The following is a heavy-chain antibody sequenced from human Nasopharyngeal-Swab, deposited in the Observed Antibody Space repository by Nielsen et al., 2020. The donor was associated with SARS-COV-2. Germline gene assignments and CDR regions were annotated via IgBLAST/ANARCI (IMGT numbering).Heavy chain of an antibody. CDR1: GFTFDDYA. CDR2: ISWNSGSI. Sequence: SLKISCAASGFTFDDYAMHWVRQAPGKGLDWVSGISWNSGSIGYADSVKGRFTISRDNAKNSLYLQMNSLRAEDTALYYCAKDHGDGYDILTGYYKGYYFDYWGQGTLVTVSS. D-gene: IGHD3-9*01. CDR3: AKDHGDGYDILTGYYKGYYFDY. V-gene: IGHV3-9*01. J-gene: IGHJ4*02.